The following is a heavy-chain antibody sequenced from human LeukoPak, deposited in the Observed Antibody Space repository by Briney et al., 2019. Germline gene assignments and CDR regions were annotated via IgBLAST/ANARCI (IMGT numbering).Heavy chain of an antibody. CDR3: ARLRYDSSGSIDY. Sequence: PSETLSLTCTVSGDSISSYSWSWIRQPPGKGLEWVGYIYYIGSTNYNPSLKSRVTISEDTSKHQFSLKLAPVTAAGTAVYYCARLRYDSSGSIDYWGQGTLVTVSS. V-gene: IGHV4-59*08. D-gene: IGHD3-22*01. CDR2: IYYIGST. J-gene: IGHJ4*02. CDR1: GDSISSYS.